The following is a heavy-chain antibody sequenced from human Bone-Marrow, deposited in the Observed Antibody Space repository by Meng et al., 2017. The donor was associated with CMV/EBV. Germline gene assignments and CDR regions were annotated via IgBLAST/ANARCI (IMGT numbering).Heavy chain of an antibody. J-gene: IGHJ6*02. CDR2: ISYDGSNK. D-gene: IGHD3-3*01. CDR3: AKDAKYYDFWSGYFAGLPPQNYYYGMAV. Sequence: GGSPRLSCTVSGYSISSGYYWGWIRQPPGKVLEWVAVISYDGSNKYYADSVQGRFTISRDNSKNTLYLQMNSLRAEDTAVYYCAKDAKYYDFWSGYFAGLPPQNYYYGMAVWGQGTTVTVSS. V-gene: IGHV3-30*18. CDR1: GYSISSGY.